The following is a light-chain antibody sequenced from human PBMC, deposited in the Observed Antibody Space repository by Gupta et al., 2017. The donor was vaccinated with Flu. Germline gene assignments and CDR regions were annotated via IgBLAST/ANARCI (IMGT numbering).Light chain of an antibody. CDR2: DAS. V-gene: IGKV3-11*01. CDR1: QSVNSY. CDR3: QQRSNWPPLT. J-gene: IGKJ4*01. Sequence: PGERATLSCRASQSVNSYLAWYQQKPGQPPRLLIYDASNRATGIPARFSGSGSGTDFTLTISSLEPEDFAVYYCQQRSNWPPLTFGGGTKVEIK.